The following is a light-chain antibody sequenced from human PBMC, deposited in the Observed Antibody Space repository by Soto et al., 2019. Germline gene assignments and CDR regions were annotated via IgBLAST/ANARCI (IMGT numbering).Light chain of an antibody. CDR3: QQYTSYSPT. V-gene: IGKV1-5*01. CDR1: QSISSW. CDR2: DAS. Sequence: DIPMTQSPSTLSASVGDRVTITCRTSQSISSWLAWYQQKPGKAPKPLTYDASSLESGVPSRFSGSGSETEVTLTISSLQPDDFATYYCQQYTSYSPTFGQGTKVEIK. J-gene: IGKJ1*01.